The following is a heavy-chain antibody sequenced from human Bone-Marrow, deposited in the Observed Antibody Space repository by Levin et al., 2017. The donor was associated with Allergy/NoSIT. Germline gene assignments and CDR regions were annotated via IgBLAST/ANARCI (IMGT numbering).Heavy chain of an antibody. CDR2: INPNSGGT. CDR1: GYTFTGYY. D-gene: IGHD1-20*01. J-gene: IGHJ5*02. CDR3: ARSGRNWSFDP. Sequence: GESLKISCKASGYTFTGYYMHWVRQAPGQGLEWMGWINPNSGGTNYAQKFQGWVTMTRDTSISTAYMELSRLRSDDTAVYYCARSGRNWSFDPWGQGTLVTVSS. V-gene: IGHV1-2*04.